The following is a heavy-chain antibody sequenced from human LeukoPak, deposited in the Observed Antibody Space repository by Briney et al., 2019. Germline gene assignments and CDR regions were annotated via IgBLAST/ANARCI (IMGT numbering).Heavy chain of an antibody. D-gene: IGHD5-24*01. CDR2: IYYSGST. V-gene: IGHV4-39*07. Sequence: PSETLSLTCTASGGSISSSSYYWGWIRQPPGKGLEWIGSIYYSGSTYYNPSLKSRVTISVDTSKNQFSLKLSSVTAADTAVYYCARERVFTEMATIAYFDYWGQGTLVTVSS. CDR1: GGSISSSSYY. CDR3: ARERVFTEMATIAYFDY. J-gene: IGHJ4*02.